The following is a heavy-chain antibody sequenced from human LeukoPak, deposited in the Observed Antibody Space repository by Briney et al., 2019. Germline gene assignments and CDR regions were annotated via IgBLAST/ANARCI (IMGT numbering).Heavy chain of an antibody. Sequence: SETLSLTCTVSGVSISSGDYYWSWIRQPPGKGLEWIGYIYYSGSTYYNPSLKSRVTISVDTSKNQFSLKLSSVTAADTAVYYCARGEPPSFFDYWGQGTLVTVSS. V-gene: IGHV4-30-4*01. CDR1: GVSISSGDYY. J-gene: IGHJ4*02. CDR3: ARGEPPSFFDY. D-gene: IGHD1-14*01. CDR2: IYYSGST.